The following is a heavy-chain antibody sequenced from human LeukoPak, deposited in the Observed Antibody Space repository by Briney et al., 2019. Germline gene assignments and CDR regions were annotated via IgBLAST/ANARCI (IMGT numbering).Heavy chain of an antibody. J-gene: IGHJ5*02. CDR2: ISTDGSHK. V-gene: IGHV3-30*18. Sequence: GGSLRLSCAASGFTFSSYGMHWVRQAPGKGLEWVAIISTDGSHKDYADSVKGRFTLSRDNSKNTLYLQMNSLRVEDTAVYYCAKDGTSSWFGEATWGQGTLVTVSS. CDR1: GFTFSSYG. CDR3: AKDGTSSWFGEAT. D-gene: IGHD6-13*01.